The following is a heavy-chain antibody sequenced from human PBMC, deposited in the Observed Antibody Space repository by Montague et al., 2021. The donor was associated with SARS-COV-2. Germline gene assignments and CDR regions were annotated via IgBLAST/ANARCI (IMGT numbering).Heavy chain of an antibody. CDR1: GFTFSSHE. CDR2: ISSSGSTT. J-gene: IGHJ6*02. Sequence: SLRLSCAASGFTFSSHEMNWVRQAPGKGLEWLSHISSSGSTTYDADSVKGRFTISRDNAKNSLYLQMNNLRAKDTALYYCARGADCSGSSCYAGSPYYYGLDVWGQGTTVTVSS. V-gene: IGHV3-48*03. CDR3: ARGADCSGSSCYAGSPYYYGLDV. D-gene: IGHD2-2*01.